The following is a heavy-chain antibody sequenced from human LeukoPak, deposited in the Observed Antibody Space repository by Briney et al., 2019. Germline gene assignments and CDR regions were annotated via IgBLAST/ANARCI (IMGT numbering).Heavy chain of an antibody. Sequence: PSETLSLTCAVSGYSISSDYHWAWIRQSPEKGLQWIGTIYHSGRAYYNPSLKSRVTISVDTSKNQFSLNLTSVTAADTAVYYCARDDGSNRMLYYFDYWGQGILVTVSS. CDR1: GYSISSDYH. J-gene: IGHJ4*02. CDR3: ARDDGSNRMLYYFDY. V-gene: IGHV4-38-2*02. D-gene: IGHD1-14*01. CDR2: IYHSGRA.